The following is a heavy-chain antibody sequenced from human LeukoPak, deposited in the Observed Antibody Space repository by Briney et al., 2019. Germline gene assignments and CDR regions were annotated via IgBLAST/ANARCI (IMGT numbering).Heavy chain of an antibody. V-gene: IGHV4-59*01. CDR3: AREGTSGTRLNWFDP. J-gene: IGHJ5*02. CDR2: IYGSGST. Sequence: SETLSLTCTVSGGSTSSYYWSWIRQPPGKGLEWIGHIYGSGSTNYNPSLKSRVTLSVDTSKNQFSLKLSSVTAADTAVYYCAREGTSGTRLNWFDPWGQGTLVTVSS. D-gene: IGHD1-1*01. CDR1: GGSTSSYY.